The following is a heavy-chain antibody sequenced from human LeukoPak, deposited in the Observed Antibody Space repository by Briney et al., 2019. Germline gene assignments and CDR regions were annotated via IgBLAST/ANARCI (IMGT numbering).Heavy chain of an antibody. CDR1: GFTLSSYA. CDR3: AKAPVTTCRGAFCYPFDY. J-gene: IGHJ4*02. D-gene: IGHD2-15*01. V-gene: IGHV3-23*01. CDR2: ISDTGNT. Sequence: GGSLRLSCAASGFTLSSYAMSWVRQAPGKGLEWVSAISDTGNTYHADSVKGRFTISRDSSKNTLFLQMNRLRPEDAAVYYCAKAPVTTCRGAFCYPFDYWGMGTLVTVSS.